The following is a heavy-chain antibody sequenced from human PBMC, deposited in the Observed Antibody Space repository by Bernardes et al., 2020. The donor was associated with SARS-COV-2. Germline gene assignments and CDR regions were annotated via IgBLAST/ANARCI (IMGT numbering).Heavy chain of an antibody. CDR3: ARDRRSMVRGVINMDV. V-gene: IGHV1-18*04. J-gene: IGHJ6*02. CDR2: ISAYNGNT. CDR1: GYTFTSYG. D-gene: IGHD3-10*01. Sequence: ASVKVSCKASGYTFTSYGISWVRQAPGQGLEWMGWISAYNGNTNYAQKLQGRVTMTTDTSTSTAYMELRSLRSDDTAVYYCARDRRSMVRGVINMDVWGQGTTVTVSS.